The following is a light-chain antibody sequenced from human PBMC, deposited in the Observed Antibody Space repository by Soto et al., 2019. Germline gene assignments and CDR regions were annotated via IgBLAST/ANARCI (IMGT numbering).Light chain of an antibody. CDR1: SSDVGGYNC. CDR3: CSYGGSDNLI. CDR2: EDI. V-gene: IGLV2-8*01. Sequence: QSALTQPPSASGSPGQSVTISCTGSSSDVGGYNCVSWFQQHPGKAPKLMIFEDIKRPSGVPDRFSASKSGNTASLTVSGLQAEDEADYYCCSYGGSDNLIFGGGTKLTVL. J-gene: IGLJ2*01.